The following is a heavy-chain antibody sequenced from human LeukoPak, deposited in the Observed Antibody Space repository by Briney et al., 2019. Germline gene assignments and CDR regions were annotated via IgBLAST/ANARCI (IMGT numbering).Heavy chain of an antibody. CDR2: IYYSGST. Sequence: SETLSLTCTVSGGSISSYYWSWIRQPPGKGLEWIGCIYYSGSTNYNPSLKSRVTISVDTSKNQFSLKLSSVTAADTAVYYCASETRYDFWSGSGNDAFDIWGQGTMVTVSS. J-gene: IGHJ3*02. CDR1: GGSISSYY. V-gene: IGHV4-59*01. D-gene: IGHD3-3*01. CDR3: ASETRYDFWSGSGNDAFDI.